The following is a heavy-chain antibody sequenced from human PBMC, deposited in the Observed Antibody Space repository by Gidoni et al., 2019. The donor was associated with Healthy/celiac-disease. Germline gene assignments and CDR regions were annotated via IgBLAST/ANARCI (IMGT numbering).Heavy chain of an antibody. CDR1: GYTLTALS. CDR3: ATEVSTIFGVVTHYGSAFDI. J-gene: IGHJ3*02. CDR2: FDPDDGET. D-gene: IGHD3-3*01. Sequence: QVQLVQSGAEVKKPGASVKVSCKVSGYTLTALSMHRLRQAPGKGLEWMGGFDPDDGETIYAQKFQGRVTMTEDTSTGTAYMELSSLRSEDTAVYYCATEVSTIFGVVTHYGSAFDIWGQGTMVTVSS. V-gene: IGHV1-24*01.